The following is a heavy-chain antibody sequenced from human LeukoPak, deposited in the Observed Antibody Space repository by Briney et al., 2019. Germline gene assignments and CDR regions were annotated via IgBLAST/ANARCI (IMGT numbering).Heavy chain of an antibody. Sequence: RPSETLSLTCTVSGGSISGYYWGWNRQPPGKGLEWIGYIYYSGGTNYYPSLESRVTISIDTSKNQFSLKLSSVTAADTAVYYCARDSRFGELGLDPWGQGTLVTVSS. CDR1: GGSISGYY. D-gene: IGHD3-10*01. J-gene: IGHJ5*02. CDR3: ARDSRFGELGLDP. V-gene: IGHV4-59*12. CDR2: IYYSGGT.